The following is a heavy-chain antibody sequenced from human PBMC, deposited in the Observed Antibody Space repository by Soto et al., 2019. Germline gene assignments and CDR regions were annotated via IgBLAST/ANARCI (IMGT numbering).Heavy chain of an antibody. Sequence: QVQLVQSGAEVKKPGASVTVSCKASGYSFANYTIHWVRQAPGQGLEWMGWLNPDTASTKFSPKFQGRVINTRDKPAYAAFMQLNSLTFEDTATYFCVRGGGYYGTGANCSADFDQWGLGTLVAVSS. V-gene: IGHV1-3*01. D-gene: IGHD3-10*01. CDR3: VRGGGYYGTGANCSADFDQ. CDR2: LNPDTAST. CDR1: GYSFANYT. J-gene: IGHJ4*02.